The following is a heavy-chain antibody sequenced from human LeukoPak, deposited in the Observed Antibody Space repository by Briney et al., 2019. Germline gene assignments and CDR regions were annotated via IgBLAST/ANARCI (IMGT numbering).Heavy chain of an antibody. Sequence: PSETLSLTCTVSGGSISSYYWSWIRQPPGKGLEWIGYIYYTGSTNYNPSLKSRVTISVDTSKNQFSLKLSSVTAADTAVYYCARRGYSGYERFDYWGQGTLVTVSA. CDR3: ARRGYSGYERFDY. V-gene: IGHV4-59*08. CDR1: GGSISSYY. CDR2: IYYTGST. D-gene: IGHD5-12*01. J-gene: IGHJ4*02.